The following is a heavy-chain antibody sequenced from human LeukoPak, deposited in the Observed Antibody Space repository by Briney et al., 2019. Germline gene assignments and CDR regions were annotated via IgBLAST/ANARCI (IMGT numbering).Heavy chain of an antibody. J-gene: IGHJ4*02. CDR1: GFTFSSDS. Sequence: PGGSLRLSCEASGFTFSSDSMNWVRQAPGKGLGWVSSMSSTSSHIYYADSVKGRFTISRDNARNSLYLQMKSLRVEDTAVYYCARDSSEAFVNWGQGTLVTVSS. CDR2: MSSTSSHI. V-gene: IGHV3-21*01. CDR3: ARDSSEAFVN.